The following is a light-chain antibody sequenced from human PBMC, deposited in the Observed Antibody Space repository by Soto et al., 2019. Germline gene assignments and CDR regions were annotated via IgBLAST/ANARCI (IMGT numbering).Light chain of an antibody. CDR3: QQYSSLWT. Sequence: LTQSAGLVSLSPGERATLSCRTSQSVSNNYLAWYQQKPGQAPRLLIYGASSRATGIPDRFSGSGSGTDFTLSISRLEPDDFAVSYCQQYSSLWTFGQGTKVDIK. J-gene: IGKJ1*01. V-gene: IGKV3-20*01. CDR1: QSVSNNY. CDR2: GAS.